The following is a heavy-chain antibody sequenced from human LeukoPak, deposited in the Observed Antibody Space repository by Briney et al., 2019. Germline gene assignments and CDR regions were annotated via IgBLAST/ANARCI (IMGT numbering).Heavy chain of an antibody. D-gene: IGHD2-8*01. Sequence: SETLSLTCAVYGGSLNGHYWSWIRQPPGEGLEWIGEGSDRGGTKFNPSLKSRASILADTSKNQFTLKLTSVTAADTAVYYCAKNGQSGFSFDPWGQGTLVTVSS. CDR1: GGSLNGHY. CDR3: AKNGQSGFSFDP. J-gene: IGHJ5*02. CDR2: GSDRGGT. V-gene: IGHV4-34*01.